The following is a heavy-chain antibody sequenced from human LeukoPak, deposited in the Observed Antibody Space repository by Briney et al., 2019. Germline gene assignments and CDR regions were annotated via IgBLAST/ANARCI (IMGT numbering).Heavy chain of an antibody. CDR2: INPNSGGT. CDR3: AAQAHIVVVVAATAEAFDI. J-gene: IGHJ3*02. Sequence: ASVKVSCKASGYTFTGYYMHWVRQAPGQGLEWMGWINPNSGGTNYAQKFQGRVTMTRDTSISTAYMELSRLRSDDTAVYYCAAQAHIVVVVAATAEAFDIWGQGTMVTVSS. CDR1: GYTFTGYY. D-gene: IGHD2-15*01. V-gene: IGHV1-2*02.